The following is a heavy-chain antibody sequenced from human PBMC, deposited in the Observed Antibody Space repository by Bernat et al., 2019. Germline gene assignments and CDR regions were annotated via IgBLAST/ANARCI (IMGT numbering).Heavy chain of an antibody. Sequence: QVQLVQSGAEVKKPGSSVKVSCKASGGTFSSYAISWVRQAPGQGLEWMGGIIPIFGTANYAQKYQGRVTITADESTGTAYMELSSLRSEDTAVYYCARVLRFLEWTSWRIAFDIWGQGTMVTVSS. D-gene: IGHD3-3*01. CDR1: GGTFSSYA. J-gene: IGHJ3*02. V-gene: IGHV1-69*01. CDR3: ARVLRFLEWTSWRIAFDI. CDR2: IIPIFGTA.